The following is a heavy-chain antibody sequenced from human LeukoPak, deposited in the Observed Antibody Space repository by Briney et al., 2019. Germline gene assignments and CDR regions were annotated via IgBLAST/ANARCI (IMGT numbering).Heavy chain of an antibody. CDR3: AKRQTGYYNFDY. D-gene: IGHD3-9*01. J-gene: IGHJ4*02. CDR1: GFTFSSYA. V-gene: IGHV3-30-3*02. CDR2: MSYDGSNK. Sequence: GGSLRLSCAVSGFTFSSYAMHWVRQAPGKGLEWVAVMSYDGSNKYYADSVKGRFTISRDNSKNTLYLQMNSLRAEDTAVYYCAKRQTGYYNFDYWGQGTLVTVSS.